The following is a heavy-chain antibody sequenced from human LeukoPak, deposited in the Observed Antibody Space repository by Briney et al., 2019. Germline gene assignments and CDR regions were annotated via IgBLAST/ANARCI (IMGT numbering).Heavy chain of an antibody. J-gene: IGHJ4*02. CDR3: AKDPYSSSSFHDY. CDR1: GFTFSSYS. D-gene: IGHD6-6*01. V-gene: IGHV3-21*04. Sequence: PGGSLRLSCAASGFTFSSYSMNWVRQAPGKGLEWVSSISSSSSYIYYADSVKGRFTTSRDNSKNMLFLEMNSLRAEDTAVYHCAKDPYSSSSFHDYWGQGTLVTVSS. CDR2: ISSSSSYI.